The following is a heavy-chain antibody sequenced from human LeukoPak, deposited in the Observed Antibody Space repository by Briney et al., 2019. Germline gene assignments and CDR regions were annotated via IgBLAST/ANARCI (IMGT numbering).Heavy chain of an antibody. CDR3: AKTHGATDY. Sequence: TGGSLRLSCAASGFTFSSCAMSWVRQAPGKGLEWVSAISGSGGSTYNADSVEGRFTISRDNSKNTLYLQMNSLRAEDTAVYYCAKTHGATDYWGQGTLATVSS. V-gene: IGHV3-23*01. D-gene: IGHD4-17*01. CDR1: GFTFSSCA. J-gene: IGHJ4*02. CDR2: ISGSGGST.